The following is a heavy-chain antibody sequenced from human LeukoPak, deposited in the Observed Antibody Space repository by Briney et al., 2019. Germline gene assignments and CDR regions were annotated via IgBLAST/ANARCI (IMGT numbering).Heavy chain of an antibody. CDR3: ARTDSGSYNHFDY. CDR2: IWYDGSNK. V-gene: IGHV3-33*01. D-gene: IGHD1-26*01. CDR1: GFTFSSYG. Sequence: GGSPRLSCAASGFTFSSYGMHWVRQAPGKGLEWVAVIWYDGSNKYYADSVKGRFTISRDNSKNTLYLQMNSLRAEDTAVFYCARTDSGSYNHFDYWGQGTLVTVSS. J-gene: IGHJ4*02.